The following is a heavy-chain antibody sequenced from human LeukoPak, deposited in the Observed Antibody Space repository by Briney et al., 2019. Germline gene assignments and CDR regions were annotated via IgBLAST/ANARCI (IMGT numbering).Heavy chain of an antibody. Sequence: GGSLRLSCAASGFTFSSYAMSWVRQAPGKGLEWVGRIKSKTNGETTDYAAPVKGRFTISRDDSKSTVYLQMNSLKTEDTAVYYCSIDSLLLNYWGQGTLVTVSS. CDR2: IKSKTNGETT. CDR3: SIDSLLLNY. V-gene: IGHV3-15*01. D-gene: IGHD3-16*01. J-gene: IGHJ4*02. CDR1: GFTFSSYA.